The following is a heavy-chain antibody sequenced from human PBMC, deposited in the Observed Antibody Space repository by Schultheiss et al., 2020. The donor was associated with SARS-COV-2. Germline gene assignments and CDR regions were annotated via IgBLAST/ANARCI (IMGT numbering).Heavy chain of an antibody. J-gene: IGHJ3*02. CDR1: GGTFSSYA. D-gene: IGHD4-17*01. CDR3: ARETYGDYGFAFDI. CDR2: IIPIFGTA. V-gene: IGHV1-69*13. Sequence: SVKVSCKASGGTFSSYAISWVRQAPGQGLEWMGGIIPIFGTANYAQKFQGRVTITADESTSTAYMELSSLRSDDTAVYYCARETYGDYGFAFDIWGQGTMVTVSS.